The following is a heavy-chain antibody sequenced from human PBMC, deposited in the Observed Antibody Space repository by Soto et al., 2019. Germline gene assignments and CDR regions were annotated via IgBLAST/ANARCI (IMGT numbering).Heavy chain of an antibody. Sequence: SETLSLTCAVYGGSFSGYYWSWIRQPPGKGLEWIGEINHSGSTNYNPSLKSRVTISVDTSKNRFSLKLSSVTAADTAVYYCARGYYYYDSSGYFPPDIWGQGTMVTVSS. CDR3: ARGYYYYDSSGYFPPDI. J-gene: IGHJ3*02. CDR2: INHSGST. D-gene: IGHD3-22*01. CDR1: GGSFSGYY. V-gene: IGHV4-34*01.